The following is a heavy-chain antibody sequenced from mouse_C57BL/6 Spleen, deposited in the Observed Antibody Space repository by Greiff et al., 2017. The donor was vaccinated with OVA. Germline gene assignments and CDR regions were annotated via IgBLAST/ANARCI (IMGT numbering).Heavy chain of an antibody. Sequence: EVTLMESGGGLVKPGGSLKLSCAASGFTFSDYGMHWVRQAPEKGLEWVAYISSGSSTIYYADTVMGRFTISRDNTKNTLFLQMTGLRSEDTAMYYCARPYSSYGDAMDDWGQGTSVTVSS. CDR1: GFTFSDYG. V-gene: IGHV5-17*01. CDR2: ISSGSSTI. CDR3: ARPYSSYGDAMDD. D-gene: IGHD2-5*01. J-gene: IGHJ4*01.